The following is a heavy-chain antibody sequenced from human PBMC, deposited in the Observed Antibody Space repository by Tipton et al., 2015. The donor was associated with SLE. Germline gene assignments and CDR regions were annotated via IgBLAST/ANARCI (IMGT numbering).Heavy chain of an antibody. J-gene: IGHJ5*02. CDR2: IYHSGRT. CDR3: ARDFGLAWFDP. V-gene: IGHV4-38-2*02. CDR1: GYSISSGYY. D-gene: IGHD3-16*01. Sequence: TLSLTCTVSGYSISSGYYWVWIRQPPGKGLEWIGSIYHSGRTYYNPSLKSRVTISVDTSKNQFSLKLSSVTAADTAVYYCARDFGLAWFDPWGQGTLVTVSS.